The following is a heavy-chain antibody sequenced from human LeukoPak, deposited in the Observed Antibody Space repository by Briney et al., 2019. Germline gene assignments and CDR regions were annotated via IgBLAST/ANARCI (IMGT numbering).Heavy chain of an antibody. Sequence: GASVKVSCKASGYTFTSYGISWVRQAPGQGLEWMGWISAYNGNTNYAQKLQGRVTMTTDTSTSTAYMELRSLRSDDTAVYYCAREGGYPGGRWPDYSKGGWFDPWGQGTLVTVSS. J-gene: IGHJ5*02. CDR1: GYTFTSYG. CDR2: ISAYNGNT. D-gene: IGHD4-11*01. CDR3: AREGGYPGGRWPDYSKGGWFDP. V-gene: IGHV1-18*01.